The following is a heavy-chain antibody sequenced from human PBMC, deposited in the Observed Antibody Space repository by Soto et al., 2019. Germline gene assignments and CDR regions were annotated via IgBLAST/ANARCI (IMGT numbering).Heavy chain of an antibody. D-gene: IGHD2-2*02. CDR1: GFTFSSYG. J-gene: IGHJ4*02. V-gene: IGHV3-33*01. Sequence: GGSLRLSCAASGFTFSSYGMHWVRQAPGKGLEWVAVIWYDGSNKYYADSVKGRFTISRDNSKNTLYLQMNSLRAEDTAVYYCARERQPRPYPTFDYWGQGTLVTVSS. CDR2: IWYDGSNK. CDR3: ARERQPRPYPTFDY.